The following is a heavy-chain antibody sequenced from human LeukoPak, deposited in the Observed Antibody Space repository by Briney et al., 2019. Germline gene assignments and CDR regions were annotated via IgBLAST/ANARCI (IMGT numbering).Heavy chain of an antibody. CDR2: ISAYNGNT. Sequence: ASVKVSCKASGYTFTSYGISWVRQAPGQGLEWMGWISAYNGNTNYAQKLQGRVTMTTDTSTSTAYMELRSLRSDDTAVYYCARDDSSGWAGDAFDIWGQGTMVTVSS. D-gene: IGHD6-19*01. CDR3: ARDDSSGWAGDAFDI. CDR1: GYTFTSYG. V-gene: IGHV1-18*01. J-gene: IGHJ3*02.